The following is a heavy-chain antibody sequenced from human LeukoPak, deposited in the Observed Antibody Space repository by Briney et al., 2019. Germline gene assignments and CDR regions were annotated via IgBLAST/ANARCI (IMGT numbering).Heavy chain of an antibody. Sequence: SETLSLTCTVSGYSISSGYYWAWIRQPPGKGLQWIGNIYYSGSTYYNPSLKSRVTISLDTSKNQFSLKLSSVTAADTAVYYCARQGGDYYYYMDVWGKGTTVTISS. CDR2: IYYSGST. CDR3: ARQGGDYYYYMDV. J-gene: IGHJ6*03. V-gene: IGHV4-38-2*02. CDR1: GYSISSGYY. D-gene: IGHD3-10*01.